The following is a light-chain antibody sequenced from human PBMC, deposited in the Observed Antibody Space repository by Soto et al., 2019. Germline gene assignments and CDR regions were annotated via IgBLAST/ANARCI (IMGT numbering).Light chain of an antibody. CDR2: GAS. CDR1: QGINSR. J-gene: IGKJ4*01. CDR3: QQYNSYPVT. V-gene: IGKV1D-16*01. Sequence: DIQMTQSPSSLSASVGDRVTITCRASQGINSRLAWYQQKPDKAPMSLIYGASTLQSGVPSRFSGSGSGTDVTLTISSLHSEDTATYYCQQYNSYPVTFGGGTKVEIK.